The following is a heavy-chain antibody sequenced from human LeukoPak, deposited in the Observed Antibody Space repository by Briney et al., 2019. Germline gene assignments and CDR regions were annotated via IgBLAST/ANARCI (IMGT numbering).Heavy chain of an antibody. CDR2: IYYSGST. J-gene: IGHJ4*02. V-gene: IGHV4-39*07. CDR1: GGSISSSSYY. D-gene: IGHD3-22*01. CDR3: ARDPPLYYYDSSGYGDS. Sequence: PSETLSLTCTVSGGSISSSSYYWGWIRQPPGKGLEWIGSIYYSGSTYYNPSLKSRVTISVDTSKNQFSLKLSSVTAADTAVYYCARDPPLYYYDSSGYGDSWGQGTLVTVSS.